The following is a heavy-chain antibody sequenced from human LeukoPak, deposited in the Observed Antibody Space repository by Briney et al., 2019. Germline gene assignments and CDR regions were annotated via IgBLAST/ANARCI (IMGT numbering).Heavy chain of an antibody. Sequence: GGSLRLSCAASGITFSRFWMSWVRQAPGKGLQWVANINQDGSEKHYVDSVKGRFTISRDNAENTLYLQMNSLRAEDTAVYYCARDAGYSSGPASYYYYYGMDVWGQGTTVTVSS. J-gene: IGHJ6*02. D-gene: IGHD6-19*01. CDR2: INQDGSEK. CDR1: GITFSRFW. CDR3: ARDAGYSSGPASYYYYYGMDV. V-gene: IGHV3-7*03.